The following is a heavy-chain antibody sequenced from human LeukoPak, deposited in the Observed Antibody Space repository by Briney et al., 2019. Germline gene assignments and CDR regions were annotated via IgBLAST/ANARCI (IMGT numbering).Heavy chain of an antibody. CDR3: ASKRNFHRAFDI. V-gene: IGHV4-59*01. Sequence: SETLSLTCTVSGGSISSYYWSWIRQPPGKGLEWIGYNYYSGSTNYNPSLKSRVTISVDTSKNQFSLKLSSVTAADTAVYYCASKRNFHRAFDIWGQGAMVTVSS. J-gene: IGHJ3*02. CDR2: NYYSGST. D-gene: IGHD3-3*01. CDR1: GGSISSYY.